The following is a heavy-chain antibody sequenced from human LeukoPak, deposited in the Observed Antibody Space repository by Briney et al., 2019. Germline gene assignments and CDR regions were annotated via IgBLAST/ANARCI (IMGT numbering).Heavy chain of an antibody. V-gene: IGHV1-8*01. D-gene: IGHD3-3*01. Sequence: ASVKVSCKASGYTFTSYDINWVRQAPGQGLEWMGWMNPNSGNTGYAQKFQGRVTMTRNTSISTAYMELSSLRSEDTAVYYCARRYYDFWSGYYYYYYYYGMDVWGQGTTVTVSS. J-gene: IGHJ6*02. CDR1: GYTFTSYD. CDR3: ARRYYDFWSGYYYYYYYYGMDV. CDR2: MNPNSGNT.